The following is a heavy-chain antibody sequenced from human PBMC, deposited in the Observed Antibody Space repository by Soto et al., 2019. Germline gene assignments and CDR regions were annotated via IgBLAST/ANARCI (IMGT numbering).Heavy chain of an antibody. V-gene: IGHV3-21*04. J-gene: IGHJ4*02. Sequence: PGGSLRLSGAASGFTVSSDSMNWVRQAPGKGLEWVSSISSSSSYIYYADSVKGRFTISRDNAKNSLYLQMNSLRAEDTAVYYCAKPSGVAAIHYYFDYWGQGTLVTVSS. CDR2: ISSSSSYI. CDR3: AKPSGVAAIHYYFDY. D-gene: IGHD2-15*01. CDR1: GFTVSSDS.